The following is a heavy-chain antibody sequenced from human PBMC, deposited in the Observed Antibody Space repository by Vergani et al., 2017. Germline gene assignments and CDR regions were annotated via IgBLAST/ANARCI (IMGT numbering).Heavy chain of an antibody. CDR1: GFTFSSYA. Sequence: EVQLLESGGGLVQLGGSLRLSCAASGFTFSSYAMSWVRQAPGKGLEWVSVNSGSGGSTYYADSVKGRFTISRDNSKNTLYLQMNSLRAEDTAVYYGAQNRVRFGELLAWGYWGQGTLVTVSS. J-gene: IGHJ4*02. D-gene: IGHD3-10*01. CDR3: AQNRVRFGELLAWGY. CDR2: NSGSGGST. V-gene: IGHV3-23*01.